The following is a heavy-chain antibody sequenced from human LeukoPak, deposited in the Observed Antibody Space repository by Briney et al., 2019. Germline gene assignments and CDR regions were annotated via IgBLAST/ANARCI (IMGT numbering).Heavy chain of an antibody. CDR1: GGSISSYY. CDR3: ARREDLSQYQLLSTKYYFDY. Sequence: SETLSLTCTVSGGSISSYYWSWIRQPPGKGLEWIGYIYYSGSTNYNPSLKSRVTISVDTSKNQFSLKLSSVTAADTAVYYCARREDLSQYQLLSTKYYFDYWGQGTLVTVSS. D-gene: IGHD2-2*01. J-gene: IGHJ4*02. V-gene: IGHV4-59*12. CDR2: IYYSGST.